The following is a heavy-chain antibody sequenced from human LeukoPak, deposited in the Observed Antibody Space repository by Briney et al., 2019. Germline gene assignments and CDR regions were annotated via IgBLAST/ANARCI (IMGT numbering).Heavy chain of an antibody. CDR2: ISGSGGST. J-gene: IGHJ4*02. CDR3: AKRGATTGGYYFDY. V-gene: IGHV3-23*01. Sequence: GGSLRLSCAASGFTFSSYGMSWVRQAPGKGLEWVSAISGSGGSTYYADSVKGRFTISRDNSKNTLYLQVNSLRAEDTAVYSRAKRGATTGGYYFDYWGQGTLVTVSS. CDR1: GFTFSSYG. D-gene: IGHD1-26*01.